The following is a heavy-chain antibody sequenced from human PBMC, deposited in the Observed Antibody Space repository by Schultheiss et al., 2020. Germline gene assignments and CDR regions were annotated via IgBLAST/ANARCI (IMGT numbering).Heavy chain of an antibody. Sequence: TLSLTCAVSGDSVSSTNYFWGWIRQTPEKGLEWIASIHSTDSIYYNPSLKSRATIYLDTSKNQFSLRLSSVTAADSAVYFCVRQTKAVARWGQGTQVTVSS. V-gene: IGHV4-39*01. D-gene: IGHD6-19*01. J-gene: IGHJ4*02. CDR1: GDSVSSTNYF. CDR3: VRQTKAVAR. CDR2: IHSTDSI.